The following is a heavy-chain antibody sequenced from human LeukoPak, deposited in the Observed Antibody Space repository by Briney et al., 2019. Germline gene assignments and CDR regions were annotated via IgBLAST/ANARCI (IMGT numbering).Heavy chain of an antibody. CDR2: ISYDGSNK. V-gene: IGHV3-30*18. CDR1: GFTFSSYG. CDR3: AKVVVVAATRGYFDY. J-gene: IGHJ4*02. Sequence: GGSLRLSCAASGFTFSSYGMPWVRQAPGKGLEWVAVISYDGSNKYYADSVKGRFTISRDNSKNTLYLQMNSLRAEDTAVYYCAKVVVVAATRGYFDYWGQGTLVIVSS. D-gene: IGHD2-15*01.